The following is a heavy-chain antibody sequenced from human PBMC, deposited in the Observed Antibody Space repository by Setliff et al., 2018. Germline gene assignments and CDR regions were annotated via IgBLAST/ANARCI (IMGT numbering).Heavy chain of an antibody. CDR2: ISASSANI. Sequence: GGSLRLSCAASGFTFSRYAMNWVRQTPGEGLEWVSYISASSANIQYADSVRGRFTVSRDNSKNTLYLQMNSLRPEDTAVYYCARTGSGSGCYAGLESWGQGALVTVSS. V-gene: IGHV3-48*01. D-gene: IGHD2-15*01. J-gene: IGHJ4*02. CDR1: GFTFSRYA. CDR3: ARTGSGSGCYAGLES.